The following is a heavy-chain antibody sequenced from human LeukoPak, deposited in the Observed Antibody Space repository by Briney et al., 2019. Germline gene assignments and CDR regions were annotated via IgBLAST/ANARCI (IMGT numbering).Heavy chain of an antibody. D-gene: IGHD6-19*01. J-gene: IGHJ4*02. V-gene: IGHV3-7*03. CDR2: IKQDGSEK. Sequence: GGSLRLSCAASGFTLSSYWMSWVRQAPGKGLEWVANIKQDGSEKNYVDFVKGRFTISRDNAKNSLYLQMNSLRAEDTAVYYCARGGRSGWNDHDYWGQGTLVTVSS. CDR1: GFTLSSYW. CDR3: ARGGRSGWNDHDY.